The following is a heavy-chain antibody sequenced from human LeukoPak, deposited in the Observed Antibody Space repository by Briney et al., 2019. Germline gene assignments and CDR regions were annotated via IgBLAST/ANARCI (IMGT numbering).Heavy chain of an antibody. D-gene: IGHD6-6*01. CDR2: ISSSSSYI. J-gene: IGHJ4*02. CDR1: GFTFSSYS. CDR3: AVSRGEYSSSRPFDY. Sequence: GGSLRLSCAASGFTFSSYSMNWVRQAPGKGLEWVSSISSSSSYIYYADSVKGRFTISRDNAKNSLYLQMNSLRAEDTAVYYCAVSRGEYSSSRPFDYWGQGTLVTVSS. V-gene: IGHV3-21*01.